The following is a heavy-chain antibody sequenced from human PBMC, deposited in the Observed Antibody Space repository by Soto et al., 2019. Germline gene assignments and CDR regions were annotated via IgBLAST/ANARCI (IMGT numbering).Heavy chain of an antibody. CDR3: AREYTAWPLAYGLDV. V-gene: IGHV3-21*01. CDR1: GFTFSAYS. J-gene: IGHJ6*02. CDR2: ISSRSDI. Sequence: PGGSLRLSCVGSGFTFSAYSINWVRQAPGKGLEWVSSISSRSDIYYADSVKGRFTISRDNAKNSVSLQMNSLRAEDTAVYYCAREYTAWPLAYGLDVWGQGTTVTVSS. D-gene: IGHD2-2*02.